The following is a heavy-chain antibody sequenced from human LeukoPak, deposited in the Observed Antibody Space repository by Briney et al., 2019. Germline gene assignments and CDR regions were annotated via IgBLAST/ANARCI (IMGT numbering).Heavy chain of an antibody. Sequence: GASVKVSCEASGYTFSTYGLSWVRQAPGQGLEWMGWISANSVRSNYAQRLHDRVTMTSDTSTSTGYMDLRNLRSDDTAVYYCARGVYMDVWGTGTTVTVSS. V-gene: IGHV1-18*01. CDR1: GYTFSTYG. CDR2: ISANSVRS. J-gene: IGHJ6*03. CDR3: ARGVYMDV.